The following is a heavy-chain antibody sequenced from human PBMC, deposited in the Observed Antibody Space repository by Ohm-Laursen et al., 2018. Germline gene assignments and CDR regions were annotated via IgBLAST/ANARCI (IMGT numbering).Heavy chain of an antibody. J-gene: IGHJ4*02. CDR1: GDSISSYY. CDR3: ASSTTVTRIDY. Sequence: SETLSLTCTVSGDSISSYYWSWIRQPAGKGLEWIGRIYSSETTNYNPSLKSRVTMSVDTSKNHFSLKLSSVTAADTAVYYCASSTTVTRIDYWGQGTLVTVSS. D-gene: IGHD4-17*01. V-gene: IGHV4-4*07. CDR2: IYSSETT.